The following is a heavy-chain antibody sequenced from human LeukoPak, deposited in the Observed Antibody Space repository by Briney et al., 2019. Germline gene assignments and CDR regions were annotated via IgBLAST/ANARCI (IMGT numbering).Heavy chain of an antibody. CDR1: GGAFSSYA. D-gene: IGHD2-15*01. Sequence: GASVKVSCKASGGAFSSYAFSWVRQAPDQRLEWMGGIVPMFGTPTYSQKFKGRITLTADESTSTTYMELSGLRSEDTAVYYCAADHERAGDISFFYLDVWGKGTTVTVSS. J-gene: IGHJ6*03. CDR2: IVPMFGTP. V-gene: IGHV1-69*13. CDR3: AADHERAGDISFFYLDV.